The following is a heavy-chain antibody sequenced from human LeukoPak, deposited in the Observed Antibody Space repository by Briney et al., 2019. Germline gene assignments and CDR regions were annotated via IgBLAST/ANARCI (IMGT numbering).Heavy chain of an antibody. CDR3: ARLYDSSGYTNWLDP. CDR2: IYYSWST. Sequence: PSETLSLTCTVSGGSISSHYWSWIRQPPGKGLEWIGYIYYSWSTKYNPSLKSRVTISVDTSKNQFSLKLSSVTAADTAAYYCARLYDSSGYTNWLDPWGQGTLVTVSS. V-gene: IGHV4-59*11. J-gene: IGHJ5*02. CDR1: GGSISSHY. D-gene: IGHD3-22*01.